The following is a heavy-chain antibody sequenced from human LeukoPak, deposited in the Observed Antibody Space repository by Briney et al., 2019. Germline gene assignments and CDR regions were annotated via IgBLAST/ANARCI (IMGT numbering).Heavy chain of an antibody. CDR2: IKQDGSEK. CDR3: ARGLRAFYDVLTGSYRDFFYCMDV. V-gene: IGHV3-7*01. D-gene: IGHD3-9*01. Sequence: GGSLRLSCAGSGFPFSNYWMSWVRQAPGKGLEWVANIKQDGSEKYYVDSVKGRFTISRDNAKNSLYLQMNSLRVEETAVYYCARGLRAFYDVLTGSYRDFFYCMDVWGKGTTGTVSS. J-gene: IGHJ6*03. CDR1: GFPFSNYW.